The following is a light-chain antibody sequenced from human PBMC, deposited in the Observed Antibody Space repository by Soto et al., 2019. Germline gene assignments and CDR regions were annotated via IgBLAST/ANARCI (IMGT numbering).Light chain of an antibody. CDR2: AAS. CDR3: QQLNSYPLT. Sequence: DIQLTQSPSFLSASVGDRVTSTCRASQGISNYLAWYQQKPGKAPKLLIYAASTLQRGVSSRFSGSGSGTEFTLTISSLQPEDFATYYCQQLNSYPLTFGGGTEVEIK. V-gene: IGKV1-9*01. CDR1: QGISNY. J-gene: IGKJ4*01.